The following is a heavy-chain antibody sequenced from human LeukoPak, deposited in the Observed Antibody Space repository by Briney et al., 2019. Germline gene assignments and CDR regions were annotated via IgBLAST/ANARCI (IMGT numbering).Heavy chain of an antibody. CDR3: ARVNGQWMVDLDY. J-gene: IGHJ4*02. V-gene: IGHV7-4-1*02. CDR1: GYSFNSYI. Sequence: GASVKVSCKTSGYSFNSYIINWVRQAPGQGLEWMGGINTKTGDPTNAPGFTGRFVFSLDTSVSTAYLEINNMRTEDTGVYYCARVNGQWMVDLDYWGQGTLVTVSS. D-gene: IGHD6-19*01. CDR2: INTKTGDP.